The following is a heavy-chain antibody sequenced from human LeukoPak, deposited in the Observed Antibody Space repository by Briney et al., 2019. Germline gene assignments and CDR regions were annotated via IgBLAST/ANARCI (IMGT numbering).Heavy chain of an antibody. V-gene: IGHV4-39*07. Sequence: SETLSLTCTVSGGSISSSSYYWGWIRQPPGKGLEWIGSIYYSGSTYYNPSLKSRVTISVDTSKNQFSLKLSSVPAADTAVYYCARVSTTYYYGSGSYSHFDYWGQGTLVTVSS. CDR1: GGSISSSSYY. D-gene: IGHD3-10*01. CDR2: IYYSGST. J-gene: IGHJ4*02. CDR3: ARVSTTYYYGSGSYSHFDY.